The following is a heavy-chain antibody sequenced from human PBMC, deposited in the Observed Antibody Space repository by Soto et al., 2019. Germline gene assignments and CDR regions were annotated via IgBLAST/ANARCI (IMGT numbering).Heavy chain of an antibody. Sequence: ASVKVSCKASGYTFTSYAMHWVRQAPGERLEWMGWINAGNGNTKYSQKFQGRVTITRDTSASTAYMELSSLRSEDTAVYYCARYPGIAAAGRVDWFDPWGRGTLVTVSS. J-gene: IGHJ5*02. CDR3: ARYPGIAAAGRVDWFDP. D-gene: IGHD6-13*01. CDR1: GYTFTSYA. CDR2: INAGNGNT. V-gene: IGHV1-3*01.